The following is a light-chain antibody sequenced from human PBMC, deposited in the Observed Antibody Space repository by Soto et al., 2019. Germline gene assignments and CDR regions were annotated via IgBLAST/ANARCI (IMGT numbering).Light chain of an antibody. CDR3: QQYNNWPPIT. J-gene: IGKJ5*01. Sequence: EIVMTQSPATLSVSPGERATLSCRASQRVKINLAWYQQKPGQAPSLLIYGAFTRATGIPARFSGSGSGTEFTLTISNLQSEDFAVYYCQQYNNWPPITFGQGTRVEIK. V-gene: IGKV3-15*01. CDR1: QRVKIN. CDR2: GAF.